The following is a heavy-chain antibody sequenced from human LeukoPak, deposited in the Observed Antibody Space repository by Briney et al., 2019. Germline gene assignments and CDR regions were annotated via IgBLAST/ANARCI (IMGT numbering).Heavy chain of an antibody. D-gene: IGHD3-3*01. CDR1: GGSFSGYY. CDR2: INHSGST. Sequence: SETLSLTCAVYGGSFSGYYWSWIRQPPVKGLEWIGEINHSGSTNYNPSLKSRVTISVDTSKNQFSLKLSSVTAADTAVYYCARGRVRAIFGVVIPNWFDPWGQGTLITVSS. CDR3: ARGRVRAIFGVVIPNWFDP. J-gene: IGHJ5*02. V-gene: IGHV4-34*01.